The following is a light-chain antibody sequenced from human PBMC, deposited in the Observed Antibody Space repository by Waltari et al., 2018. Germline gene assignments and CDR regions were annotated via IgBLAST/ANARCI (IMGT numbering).Light chain of an antibody. CDR1: SSTVHILLL. Sequence: QYALTQPAPVSGSPGQSMTLSCTTVSSTVHILLLFSWYQHHPGRNPRLLIYEISQRPSGISNRFSGSKSGNTASLTISGLQPEDEADYYCCSFAGYGIYVFGSGTQVSVL. CDR2: EIS. CDR3: CSFAGYGIYV. V-gene: IGLV2-23*02. J-gene: IGLJ1*01.